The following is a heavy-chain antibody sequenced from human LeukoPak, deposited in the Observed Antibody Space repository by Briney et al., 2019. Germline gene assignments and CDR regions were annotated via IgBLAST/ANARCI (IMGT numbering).Heavy chain of an antibody. CDR3: ARLKSIAARLFDY. V-gene: IGHV3-53*01. D-gene: IGHD6-6*01. Sequence: GGSLRLSCAASGFIVSSNYMSWVRQAPGKGLEWVSVIYSGGSTYYADSVKGRFTISRDNSKNTLYLQMNSLRAEDTAVYYCARLKSIAARLFDYWGQGTLVTVSS. CDR2: IYSGGST. CDR1: GFIVSSNY. J-gene: IGHJ4*02.